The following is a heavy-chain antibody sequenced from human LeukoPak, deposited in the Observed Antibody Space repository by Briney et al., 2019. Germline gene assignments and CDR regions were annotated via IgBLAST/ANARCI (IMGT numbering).Heavy chain of an antibody. J-gene: IGHJ3*02. CDR3: AKALVGATAHAFDI. D-gene: IGHD1-26*01. Sequence: GGSLRLSCAASGFTFSTYAMSWVRQAPGQGLERVSAITGSGGSTYYADSVKGRFTISRDNSKNTLYLQMNSLRAEDTAVYYCAKALVGATAHAFDIWGQGTMVTVSS. CDR2: ITGSGGST. V-gene: IGHV3-23*01. CDR1: GFTFSTYA.